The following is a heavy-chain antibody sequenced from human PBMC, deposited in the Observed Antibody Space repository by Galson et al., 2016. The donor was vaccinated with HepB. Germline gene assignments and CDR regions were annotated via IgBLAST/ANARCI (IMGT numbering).Heavy chain of an antibody. CDR1: GGSISSYY. Sequence: SETLSLTCTVSGGSISSYYWTWIRQPPGKGLEWIGYIYYSGSTNYSPSLKSRVTISVDTSKNQFSLKLSSVTAADTAVYYCARIPHYDYGWGSDGVGHYGMDVWGQGTTVTVAS. CDR2: IYYSGST. D-gene: IGHD3-16*01. V-gene: IGHV4-59*01. J-gene: IGHJ6*02. CDR3: ARIPHYDYGWGSDGVGHYGMDV.